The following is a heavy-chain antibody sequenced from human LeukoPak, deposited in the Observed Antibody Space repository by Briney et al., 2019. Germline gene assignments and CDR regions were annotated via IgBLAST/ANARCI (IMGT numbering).Heavy chain of an antibody. Sequence: GGSLRLSCTASGFTFGDYAMTWVRQAPGKGLEWVAFIRYDGSNKYYADSVKGRFTISRDNSKNTLYLQMNSLRAEDTAVYYCAKDDPIPAAMMDYWGQGTLVTVSS. CDR3: AKDDPIPAAMMDY. CDR1: GFTFGDYA. V-gene: IGHV3-30*02. D-gene: IGHD2-2*01. CDR2: IRYDGSNK. J-gene: IGHJ4*02.